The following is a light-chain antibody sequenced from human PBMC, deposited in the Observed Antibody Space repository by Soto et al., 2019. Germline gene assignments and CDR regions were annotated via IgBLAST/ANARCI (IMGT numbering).Light chain of an antibody. CDR2: KAC. V-gene: IGKV1-5*03. Sequence: DIEMTQSPSTLSGAVEDRVTITCRASQTISSWLAWYQQKQGKATKLLIYKACTLNSGVPSRFRGSGSGTEFALTISRLEPDDFATYYCQHYNSYSEAFGQVTKVDIK. CDR3: QHYNSYSEA. J-gene: IGKJ1*01. CDR1: QTISSW.